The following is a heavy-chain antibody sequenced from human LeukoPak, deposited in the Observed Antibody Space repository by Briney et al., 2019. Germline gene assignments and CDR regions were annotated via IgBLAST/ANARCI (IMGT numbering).Heavy chain of an antibody. J-gene: IGHJ4*02. CDR1: GASISSHY. CDR3: ASYDSGGSTFDY. Sequence: SETLSLTCTVSGASISSHYWSWIRQPPGKGLEYIGYMYYTGTTNYNPSLKSRVTISVDTSKSQFSLQLSSVTAADTAIYYCASYDSGGSTFDYWGQGTLVTASS. V-gene: IGHV4-59*11. D-gene: IGHD3-22*01. CDR2: MYYTGTT.